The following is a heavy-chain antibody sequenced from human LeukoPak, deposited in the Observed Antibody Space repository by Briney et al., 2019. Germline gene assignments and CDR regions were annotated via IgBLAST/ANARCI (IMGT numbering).Heavy chain of an antibody. CDR3: AKGLERESRLDS. CDR2: ISSSSSYI. CDR1: GFTFSSYS. V-gene: IGHV3-21*04. D-gene: IGHD1-1*01. J-gene: IGHJ4*02. Sequence: GGSLRLSCAASGFTFSSYSMNWVRQAPGKGLEWVSSISSSSSYIYYADSVKGRFTISRDNSKNTLYLQMNSLRAEDTALYYCAKGLERESRLDSWGQGTLVTVSS.